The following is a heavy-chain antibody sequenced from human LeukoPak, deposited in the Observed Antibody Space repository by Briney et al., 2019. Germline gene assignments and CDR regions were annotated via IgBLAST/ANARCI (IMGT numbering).Heavy chain of an antibody. V-gene: IGHV2-5*02. CDR1: GFSLSTSGVG. D-gene: IGHD3-9*01. CDR2: IYWDDDK. J-gene: IGHJ4*02. Sequence: SGPTLVKPTQTLTLTCTFSGFSLSTSGVGVGWIRQPPGKALEWPALIYWDDDKRYSPSLKSRLTITKDTSKNQVVLTMTNMDPVDTATYYCSRLLRYFDCFDYWGKGTLVTVSS. CDR3: SRLLRYFDCFDY.